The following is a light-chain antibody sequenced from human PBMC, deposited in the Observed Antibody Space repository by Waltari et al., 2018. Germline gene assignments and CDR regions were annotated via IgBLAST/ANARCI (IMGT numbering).Light chain of an antibody. V-gene: IGLV3-25*03. CDR1: ALSKQY. Sequence: SFELTQPPSLSVSPGQTARITCSGDALSKQYAHWHQQRPGLAPVLVIYKDSERPSGIPERLSGSISGTTLTLPTSGAQAEDEADCCCQSADSRGAVVCGGGTKLTVL. CDR3: QSADSRGAVV. J-gene: IGLJ2*01. CDR2: KDS.